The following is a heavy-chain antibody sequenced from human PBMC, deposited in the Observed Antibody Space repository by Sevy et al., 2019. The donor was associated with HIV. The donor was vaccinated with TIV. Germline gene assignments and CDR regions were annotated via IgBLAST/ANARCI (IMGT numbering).Heavy chain of an antibody. V-gene: IGHV1-2*02. D-gene: IGHD5-18*01. Sequence: ASVKVSCKASGYTFTGYYIHWVRQAPGQGLEWMGWINHNIGDTNYEQNFQGRVTMTRDTSINTAYMDLRRLKSDDTAVYYCATITRGYSYDSFPDTFDIWCQGTMVTVSS. CDR3: ATITRGYSYDSFPDTFDI. J-gene: IGHJ3*02. CDR2: INHNIGDT. CDR1: GYTFTGYY.